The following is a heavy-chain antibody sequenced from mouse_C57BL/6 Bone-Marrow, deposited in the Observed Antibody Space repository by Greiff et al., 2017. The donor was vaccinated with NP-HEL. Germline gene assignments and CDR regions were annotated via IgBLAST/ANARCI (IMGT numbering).Heavy chain of an antibody. CDR3: APYSNYFAY. Sequence: QVQLQQSGAELAKPGASVKLSCKASGYTFTSYWMHWVNQRPGQGLEWIGYINPSSGYTKYIQKFKDKATLNADKSSSTAYMQLSSLTYEDSAVYYCAPYSNYFAYWGQGTLVTVSA. CDR2: INPSSGYT. V-gene: IGHV1-7*01. J-gene: IGHJ3*01. D-gene: IGHD2-5*01. CDR1: GYTFTSYW.